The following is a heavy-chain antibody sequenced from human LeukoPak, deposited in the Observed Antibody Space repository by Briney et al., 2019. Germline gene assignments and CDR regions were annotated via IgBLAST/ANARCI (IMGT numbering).Heavy chain of an antibody. CDR3: ARGHYYYASGTYSRDPFDI. D-gene: IGHD3-10*01. CDR2: ISNSGPTT. Sequence: GGSLRLSCAASGFPFSDHYMSWTRQAPGKGLEWLSYISNSGPTTYYADSVKGRFTISRDNAKNSLYLQMNSLRPEDTAVYYCARGHYYYASGTYSRDPFDIWGRGTMVTVSS. J-gene: IGHJ3*02. CDR1: GFPFSDHY. V-gene: IGHV3-11*01.